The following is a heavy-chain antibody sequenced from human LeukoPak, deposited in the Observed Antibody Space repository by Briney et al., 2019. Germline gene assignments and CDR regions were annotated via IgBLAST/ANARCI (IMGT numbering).Heavy chain of an antibody. CDR1: GFTFSSYA. D-gene: IGHD3-22*01. Sequence: GGSLRLSCAASGFTFSSYAMHWVRQAQGKGLEWVAGISYDGSNKYYADSVKGRFTISRDNSRNTLYLQMNSLRAEDTAVYYCARGNYYDSSGYYQNFDYWGQGTLVTVSS. V-gene: IGHV3-30-3*01. J-gene: IGHJ4*02. CDR3: ARGNYYDSSGYYQNFDY. CDR2: ISYDGSNK.